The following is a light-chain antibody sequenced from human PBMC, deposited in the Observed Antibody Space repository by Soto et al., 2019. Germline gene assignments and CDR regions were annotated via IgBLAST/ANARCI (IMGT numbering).Light chain of an antibody. CDR2: GAS. J-gene: IGKJ1*01. CDR3: QQYHNWPWT. V-gene: IGKV3-15*01. Sequence: EKVMTQSPATLSVSPWERATLSCRASQSVSSNLAWYQQKPGQAPRLLIYGASTRATGIPARFSGSGSGTEFTLTISSLQSEDFALYYCQQYHNWPWTFGQGTKVDIK. CDR1: QSVSSN.